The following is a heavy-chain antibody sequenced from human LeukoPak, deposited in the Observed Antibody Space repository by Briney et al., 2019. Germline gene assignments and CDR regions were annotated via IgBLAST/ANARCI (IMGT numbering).Heavy chain of an antibody. J-gene: IGHJ4*02. CDR1: GFTFSSYA. V-gene: IGHV3-23*01. Sequence: GGSLRLSCVAPGFTFSSYAMSWFRQAPGRGLEWVSAIDGSGGSTYYADSVKGRFTISRDNSKNTLYLQMHSLRAEDTAIYYCAKDRRLPWDYFDSWGQGTQVTVSS. CDR2: IDGSGGST. D-gene: IGHD5-12*01. CDR3: AKDRRLPWDYFDS.